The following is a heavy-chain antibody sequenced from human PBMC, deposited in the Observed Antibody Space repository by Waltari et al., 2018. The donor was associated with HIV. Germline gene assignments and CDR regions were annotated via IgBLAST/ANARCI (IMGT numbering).Heavy chain of an antibody. Sequence: QLQLQESGPGRVKPSETLSLTCTVSGGSMSSSSYYWGWIRSPPGKGLDWIGSIYYSGSTYYNPSLKSRVTISVDTSKNQFSLKLSSVTAADTAVYYCARVPYYYDSSGYTVWGQGTLVTVSS. J-gene: IGHJ4*02. CDR1: GGSMSSSSYY. D-gene: IGHD3-22*01. CDR3: ARVPYYYDSSGYTV. V-gene: IGHV4-39*07. CDR2: IYYSGST.